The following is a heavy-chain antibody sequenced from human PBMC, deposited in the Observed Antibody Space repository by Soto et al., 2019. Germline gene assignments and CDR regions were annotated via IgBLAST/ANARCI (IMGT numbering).Heavy chain of an antibody. V-gene: IGHV3-23*01. CDR2: IIGNGDTT. CDR3: AKDYDYGDCLPFDY. J-gene: IGHJ4*02. CDR1: GFSFRNYG. Sequence: EVQLLEAGGGLVQPGGSQRLSCAASGFSFRNYGMSWVRQAPGKGLEWLSAIIGNGDTTYYADSVRGRFTISRDNSKNTLYLQLNDLGAEDTAIYYCAKDYDYGDCLPFDYWGQGTLVTVSS. D-gene: IGHD4-17*01.